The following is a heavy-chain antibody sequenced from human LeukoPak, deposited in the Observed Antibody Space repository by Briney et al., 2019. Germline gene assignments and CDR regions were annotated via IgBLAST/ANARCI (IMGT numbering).Heavy chain of an antibody. CDR2: IYYSGST. CDR3: ARHFYGSGSYYNSGGFDP. Sequence: SETLSLTCTVSGGSISSYYWGWIRQPPGKGLEWIGSIYYSGSTYYNPSLKSRVTISVDTSKNQFSLKLSSVTAADTAVYYCARHFYGSGSYYNSGGFDPWGQGTLVTVSS. V-gene: IGHV4-39*01. J-gene: IGHJ5*02. D-gene: IGHD3-10*01. CDR1: GGSISSYY.